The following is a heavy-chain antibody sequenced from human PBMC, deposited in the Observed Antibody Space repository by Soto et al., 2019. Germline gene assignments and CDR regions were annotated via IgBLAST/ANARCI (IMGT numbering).Heavy chain of an antibody. CDR3: VRTSLVVAAATREDY. CDR1: GFTFSSYW. Sequence: EVQLVESGGGLVQPGGSLRLSCAASGFTFSSYWMHWVRQAPGKGLVWVSRINSDGSSTSYEDSVKGRFTISRDNAKNTLYLQMNSLRVEDTAVYYCVRTSLVVAAATREDYWGQGTLVTVSS. D-gene: IGHD2-15*01. CDR2: INSDGSST. V-gene: IGHV3-74*01. J-gene: IGHJ4*02.